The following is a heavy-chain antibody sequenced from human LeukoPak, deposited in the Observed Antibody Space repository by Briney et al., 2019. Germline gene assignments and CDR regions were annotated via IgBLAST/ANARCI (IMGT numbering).Heavy chain of an antibody. Sequence: ASVKVSCKVSGYTLTELSMHWVRQAPGKGLEWMGGFDPEDGETIYAQKVQGRVTMTEDTSTDTAYMELSSLRSEDTAVYYCATGGDSSGYYYGRNAFDIWGQGTMVTVSS. D-gene: IGHD3-22*01. CDR2: FDPEDGET. CDR1: GYTLTELS. V-gene: IGHV1-24*01. CDR3: ATGGDSSGYYYGRNAFDI. J-gene: IGHJ3*02.